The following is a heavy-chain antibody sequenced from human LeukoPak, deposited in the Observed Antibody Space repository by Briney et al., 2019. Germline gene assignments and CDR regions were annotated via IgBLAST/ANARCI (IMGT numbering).Heavy chain of an antibody. J-gene: IGHJ4*02. CDR2: IYGGGST. CDR1: GFTVSSNY. Sequence: PGGSLRLSCAASGFTVSSNYMNWVRQTPGKGLEWVSLIYGGGSTYYADSVRGRFTISRDNSKNTLYLQMNSLRAEDTAVYYCARDLASSSGWEFDYWGQGTLVTVSS. CDR3: ARDLASSSGWEFDY. D-gene: IGHD6-19*01. V-gene: IGHV3-53*01.